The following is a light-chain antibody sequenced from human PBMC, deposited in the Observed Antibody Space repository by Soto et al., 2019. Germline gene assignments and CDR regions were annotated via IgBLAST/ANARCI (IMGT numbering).Light chain of an antibody. V-gene: IGKV1-5*01. J-gene: IGKJ1*01. Sequence: DLQITQSPSTLSASVGDRVTITCRASQSISSWLAWYQQKPGTAPNLLIYDASSLESGVPSRFSGSGSGTEFPLTISSLQPDDFATYYCQQYNSYWTFGQGTKVDI. CDR1: QSISSW. CDR3: QQYNSYWT. CDR2: DAS.